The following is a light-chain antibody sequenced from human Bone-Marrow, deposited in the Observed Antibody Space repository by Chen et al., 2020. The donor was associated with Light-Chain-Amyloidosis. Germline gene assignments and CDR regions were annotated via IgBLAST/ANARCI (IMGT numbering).Light chain of an antibody. Sequence: QSALTQPASVSGSPGQSITISCTGTSSDVGGDNHVSWYQQHPAKAPKLMIYEVTNRHSWVPDRFSCSKSDNTASLTISGLQTEDEADYFCSSYTITDTLVFGSGTRVTVL. CDR3: SSYTITDTLV. V-gene: IGLV2-14*01. CDR2: EVT. CDR1: SSDVGGDNH. J-gene: IGLJ1*01.